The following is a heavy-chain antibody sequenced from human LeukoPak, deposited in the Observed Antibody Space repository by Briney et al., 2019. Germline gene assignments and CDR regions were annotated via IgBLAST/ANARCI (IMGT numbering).Heavy chain of an antibody. CDR3: TRAGRYCSGGSCYSFY. Sequence: GGSLRLSCTASGFTFGDYAMSWVRQAPGKGLEWVGFIRSKAYGGTTEYAASVKGRFTISRDDSKSIAYLQMDSLKTEDTAVYYCTRAGRYCSGGSCYSFYWGQGTLVTVSS. CDR1: GFTFGDYA. D-gene: IGHD2-15*01. J-gene: IGHJ4*02. CDR2: IRSKAYGGTT. V-gene: IGHV3-49*04.